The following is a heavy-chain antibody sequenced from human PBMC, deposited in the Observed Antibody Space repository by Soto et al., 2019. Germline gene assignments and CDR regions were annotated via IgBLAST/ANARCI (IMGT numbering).Heavy chain of an antibody. Sequence: QVQLQQWGAGLLEPSETLSLTCAVYGGSFSGYYWSWIRQPPGKGLEWIGEINHSGSTNYNPSLKSRVTISVDTSKNQFSLKLSSVTAADTAVYYCARGRKFWGSYRYTPPYYFDYWGQGTLVTVSS. J-gene: IGHJ4*02. CDR1: GGSFSGYY. CDR3: ARGRKFWGSYRYTPPYYFDY. D-gene: IGHD3-16*02. V-gene: IGHV4-34*01. CDR2: INHSGST.